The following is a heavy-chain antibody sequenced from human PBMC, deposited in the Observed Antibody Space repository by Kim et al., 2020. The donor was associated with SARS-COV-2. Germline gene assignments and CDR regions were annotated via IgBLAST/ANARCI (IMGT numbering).Heavy chain of an antibody. CDR3: ARDFFDS. Sequence: STTILYADAVKGRFTISRDNAKASLYLQIITLRDEDTAVYYCARDFFDSWGQGTLVTVSS. CDR2: STTI. V-gene: IGHV3-48*02. J-gene: IGHJ5*01.